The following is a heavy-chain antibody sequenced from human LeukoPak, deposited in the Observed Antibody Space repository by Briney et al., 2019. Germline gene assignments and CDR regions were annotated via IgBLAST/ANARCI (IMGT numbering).Heavy chain of an antibody. J-gene: IGHJ3*02. D-gene: IGHD2-2*01. CDR2: MNPNSGNT. CDR3: ATARYQHAFDI. CDR1: GFTFTSYD. V-gene: IGHV1-8*01. Sequence: ASVKVSCKASGFTFTSYDINWVRQAPGQGLEWMGWMNPNSGNTRYAQKVQGRITMTRDTSISTAYMELSSLRSEDTAVYYCATARYQHAFDIWGQGTMVTVSS.